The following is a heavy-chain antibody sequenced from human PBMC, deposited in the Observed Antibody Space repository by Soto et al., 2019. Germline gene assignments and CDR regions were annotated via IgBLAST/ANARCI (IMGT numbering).Heavy chain of an antibody. CDR2: IYYSGKA. CDR3: ARRTNYDSGGHYSDY. V-gene: IGHV4-39*01. J-gene: IGHJ4*02. Sequence: SETLSLTCTVSGGSISSGGYYWSWIRQHPGKGLEWIGYIYYSGKAYYNPSLKSRVTISVDTSKNQFSLKLSSVTAADTAVYYCARRTNYDSGGHYSDYWGQGTLVTVSS. D-gene: IGHD3-22*01. CDR1: GGSISSGGYY.